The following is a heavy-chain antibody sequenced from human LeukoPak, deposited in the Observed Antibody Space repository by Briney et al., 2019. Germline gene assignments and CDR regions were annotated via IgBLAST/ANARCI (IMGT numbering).Heavy chain of an antibody. V-gene: IGHV4-59*01. J-gene: IGHJ4*02. D-gene: IGHD5-24*01. CDR1: GGSITNYY. CDR2: ISNSGRP. Sequence: SETLSLTCTVSGGSITNYYWTWIRQPPGKGLEWIGYISNSGRPNFNPSLKSRVTISGDTSKSQFSLKLSFVTAADTAVYYCARGGPDVEMATTIDYWGQGTLVTVSS. CDR3: ARGGPDVEMATTIDY.